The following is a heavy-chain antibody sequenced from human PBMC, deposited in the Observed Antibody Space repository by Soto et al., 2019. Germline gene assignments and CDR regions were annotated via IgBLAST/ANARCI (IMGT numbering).Heavy chain of an antibody. J-gene: IGHJ6*02. Sequence: PGGSLRLSCAASGFTFSSYGMHWVRQAPGKGLEWVAVISYDGSNKYYADSVKGRFTISRDNSKNTLYLQMNSLRAEDTAVYYCAKDKSSGWYYYYGMDVWGQGTTVTVSS. CDR3: AKDKSSGWYYYYGMDV. CDR1: GFTFSSYG. D-gene: IGHD6-19*01. V-gene: IGHV3-30*18. CDR2: ISYDGSNK.